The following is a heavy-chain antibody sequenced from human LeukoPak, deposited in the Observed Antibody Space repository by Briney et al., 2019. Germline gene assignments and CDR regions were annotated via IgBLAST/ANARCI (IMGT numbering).Heavy chain of an antibody. D-gene: IGHD3-22*01. V-gene: IGHV1-69*08. CDR1: GGSFSDYS. Sequence: SVKVSCKASGGSFSDYSISWVRQAPGQGLEWMGRIIAILDTAHYAQKFQGRVTMTTDTSASTAYMELRSLRSGDTAVYYCARPLTYYYDSNGRYAFEIWGQGTMVAVSS. J-gene: IGHJ3*02. CDR2: IIAILDTA. CDR3: ARPLTYYYDSNGRYAFEI.